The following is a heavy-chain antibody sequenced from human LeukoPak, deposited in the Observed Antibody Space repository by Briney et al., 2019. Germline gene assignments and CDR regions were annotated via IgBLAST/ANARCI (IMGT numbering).Heavy chain of an antibody. V-gene: IGHV4-4*07. CDR1: GGSINSYW. J-gene: IGHJ4*02. CDR2: IYTTGRT. CDR3: ARAGYTISSYRFDY. Sequence: SETLSLNCSVSGGSINSYWWSWIRQPAGKGLEFIGRIYTTGRTNYNPSLKSRVSTSVDTSQNKFSLELRSVTAADTAVYFCARAGYTISSYRFDYWGQGALVTVSS. D-gene: IGHD3-16*02.